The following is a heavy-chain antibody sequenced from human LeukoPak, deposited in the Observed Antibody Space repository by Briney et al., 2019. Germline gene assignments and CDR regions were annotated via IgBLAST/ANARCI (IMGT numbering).Heavy chain of an antibody. CDR1: GGSISSSSYY. J-gene: IGHJ3*02. V-gene: IGHV4-30-4*08. Sequence: SETLSLTCTVSGGSISSSSYYWSWIRQPPGKGLEWIGYIYYSGSTYYNPSLKSRVTISVDTSKNQFSLKLSSVTAADTAVYYCARLKESGRLGSFDIWGQGTMVTVSS. CDR3: ARLKESGRLGSFDI. D-gene: IGHD3-16*01. CDR2: IYYSGST.